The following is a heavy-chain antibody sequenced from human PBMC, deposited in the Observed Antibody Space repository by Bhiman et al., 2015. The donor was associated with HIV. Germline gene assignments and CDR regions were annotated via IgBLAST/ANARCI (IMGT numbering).Heavy chain of an antibody. D-gene: IGHD3-3*01. J-gene: IGHJ5*02. CDR1: GFTFSSYW. CDR3: AREGEAYNFWSVGWFDP. Sequence: EVQLMESGGGVVQPGGSLRLSCAASGFTFSSYWMSWVRQAPGKGLEWVANIKQDGSEKYYVDSVRGRFTISRDNAKNSLYLQMNSLRAEDTAVYYCAREGEAYNFWSVGWFDPWGQGTLVTGLL. CDR2: IKQDGSEK. V-gene: IGHV3-7*01.